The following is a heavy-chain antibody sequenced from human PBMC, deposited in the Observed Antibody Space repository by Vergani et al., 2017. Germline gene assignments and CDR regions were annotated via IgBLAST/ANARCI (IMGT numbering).Heavy chain of an antibody. D-gene: IGHD2-15*01. CDR3: AIINNVVAALFDY. J-gene: IGHJ4*02. V-gene: IGHV3-48*01. CDR1: GFTFSSYS. CDR2: ISSSSSTI. Sequence: EVQLVESGGGLAQPGGSLRLSCAASGFTFSSYSMNWVRQAPGKGLEWVSYISSSSSTIYYADSVKGRFTISRDNAKNSLYLQMNSLRAEDTAVYYCAIINNVVAALFDYWGQGTLVTVSS.